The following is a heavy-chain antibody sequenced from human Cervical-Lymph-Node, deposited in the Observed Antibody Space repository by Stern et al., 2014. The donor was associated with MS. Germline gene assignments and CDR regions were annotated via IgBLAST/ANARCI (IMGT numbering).Heavy chain of an antibody. Sequence: VQLVESGGGVVQPGRSLRLSCAASGFTFGSFGMHWVRQTPGKGPEWVAAMWSDGSHKYYADSVEGRFTISRDISKSTLFLQMNSLRDEDTALYYCARGGVARAITVIDYWGQGTLVTVSS. D-gene: IGHD5-12*01. V-gene: IGHV3-33*01. CDR3: ARGGVARAITVIDY. J-gene: IGHJ4*02. CDR1: GFTFGSFG. CDR2: MWSDGSHK.